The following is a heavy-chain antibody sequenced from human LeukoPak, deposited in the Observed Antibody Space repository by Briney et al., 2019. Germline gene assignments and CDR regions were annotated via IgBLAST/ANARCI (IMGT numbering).Heavy chain of an antibody. J-gene: IGHJ6*02. CDR1: GYSNSSNYY. V-gene: IGHV4-38-2*02. D-gene: IGHD1-26*01. CDR3: ARLSGQQLYFYYYGMDV. Sequence: SETLSLTCTVSGYSNSSNYYWGWIRQPPGKGLEWIGSISHRGKTYYNPSLKSRVIISGDTSKNQFSLKLSSVTAADTAVYYCARLSGQQLYFYYYGMDVWGQGTTVTVSS. CDR2: ISHRGKT.